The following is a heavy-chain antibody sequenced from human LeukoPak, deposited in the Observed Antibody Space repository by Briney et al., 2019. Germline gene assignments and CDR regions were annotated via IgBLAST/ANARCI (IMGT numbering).Heavy chain of an antibody. V-gene: IGHV4-4*02. CDR3: ARSGSGYYGY. CDR2: IYHSGST. Sequence: SETLSLTCTVSGGSISSYYWSWVRQPPGKGLEWIGEIYHSGSTNYNPSLKSRVTISVDKSKNQFSLKLSSVTAADTAVYYCARSGSGYYGYWGQGTLVTVSS. J-gene: IGHJ4*02. D-gene: IGHD3-3*01. CDR1: GGSISSYY.